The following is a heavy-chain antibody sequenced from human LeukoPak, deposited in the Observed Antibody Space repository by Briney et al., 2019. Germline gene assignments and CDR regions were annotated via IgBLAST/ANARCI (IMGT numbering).Heavy chain of an antibody. CDR3: VRDLGGRSGH. J-gene: IGHJ4*02. Sequence: PGGSLRLSCAASGFTFSSNWMHWVRQAPGKGLVWVSRINEDGSTTNYADSVKGRSTIFRDIAKNTLYLQMNSLSAEDTALYYCVRDLGGRSGHWGQGTLVTASS. D-gene: IGHD1-26*01. CDR1: GFTFSSNW. V-gene: IGHV3-74*01. CDR2: INEDGSTT.